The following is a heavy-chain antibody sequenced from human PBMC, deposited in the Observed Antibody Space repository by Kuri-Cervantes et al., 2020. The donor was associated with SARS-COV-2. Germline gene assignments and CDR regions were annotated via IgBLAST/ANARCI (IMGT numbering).Heavy chain of an antibody. CDR1: GFTFSDYY. D-gene: IGHD6-6*01. CDR3: ARDREFIAARIFDY. Sequence: GESLKISCAASGFTFSDYYMSWIRQAPGKGLEWVANIKQDGSEKYYVDSVKGRFTISRDNAKNSLYLQMNSLRAEDTAVYYCARDREFIAARIFDYWGQGTLVTVSS. J-gene: IGHJ4*02. CDR2: IKQDGSEK. V-gene: IGHV3-7*01.